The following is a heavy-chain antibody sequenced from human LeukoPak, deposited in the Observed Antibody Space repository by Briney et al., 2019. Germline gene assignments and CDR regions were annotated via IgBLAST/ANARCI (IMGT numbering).Heavy chain of an antibody. J-gene: IGHJ4*02. CDR3: ARDGVAELMSALDY. CDR2: ISSSSTYI. D-gene: IGHD1-26*01. V-gene: IGHV3-21*06. CDR1: GFTSSSYS. Sequence: GGSLRLSCAASGFTSSSYSMNWVRQAPGKGLEWVSFISSSSTYIYYADSLKGRFTISRDNAKNSLYLQMNSLRAGDTAVYYCARDGVAELMSALDYWGQGILVTVSS.